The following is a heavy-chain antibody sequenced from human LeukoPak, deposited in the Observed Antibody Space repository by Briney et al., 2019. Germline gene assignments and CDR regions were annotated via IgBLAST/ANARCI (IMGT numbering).Heavy chain of an antibody. CDR1: GGSFSGYY. CDR3: AKDMPEYGDRPGSYSISWPFY. D-gene: IGHD5-18*01. CDR2: INHSGST. V-gene: IGHV4-34*01. Sequence: SETLSLTCAVSGGSFSGYYWSWIRQPPGEGLEWIGEINHSGSTNYNPSLKSRVTISVDTSKNQFSLKLSSVTAADTAVYYCAKDMPEYGDRPGSYSISWPFYWGQGTLVSVSS. J-gene: IGHJ4*02.